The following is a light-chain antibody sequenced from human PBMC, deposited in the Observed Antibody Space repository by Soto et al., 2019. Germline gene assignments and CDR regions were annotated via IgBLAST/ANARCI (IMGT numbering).Light chain of an antibody. J-gene: IGKJ3*01. Sequence: EIVMTQSPATLSMSPGERATLSCRASQSVSSNLAWYQQKPGQAPRLLIYGASTRATGIPARFSGSRSGTEFTLTISSLQSEDFAVYYCQQYNNWPPFTFGPGTKVDIK. CDR3: QQYNNWPPFT. CDR2: GAS. CDR1: QSVSSN. V-gene: IGKV3-15*01.